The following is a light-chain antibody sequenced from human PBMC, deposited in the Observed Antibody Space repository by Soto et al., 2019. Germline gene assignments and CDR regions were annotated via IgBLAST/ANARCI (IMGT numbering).Light chain of an antibody. CDR2: GAS. CDR1: HSVSSSY. V-gene: IGKV3-20*01. J-gene: IGKJ5*01. Sequence: EIVLTQSPGTLSLSPGERATLSCRASHSVSSSYLAWYQQKPGQAPRLLIYGASTRPTGIPDRFSGSGAGTDFTLTISRLEPEDFTVYYCQQYGSSPPISVGEGTRLEIK. CDR3: QQYGSSPPIS.